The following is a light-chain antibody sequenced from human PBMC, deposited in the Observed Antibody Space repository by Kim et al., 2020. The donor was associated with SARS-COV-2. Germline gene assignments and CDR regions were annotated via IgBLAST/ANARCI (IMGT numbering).Light chain of an antibody. CDR2: AAS. CDR1: QSIGTR. CDR3: QQSHSTPWLT. V-gene: IGKV1-39*01. Sequence: DIQMTQSPSSLATSVGDRVTIACRASQSIGTRLNWYQQRPGKAPKLLIYAASSLQSGVPSRFSGSGSGTDFTLTISSLQPEDFATDYCQQSHSTPWLTFGGGTKVDI. J-gene: IGKJ4*01.